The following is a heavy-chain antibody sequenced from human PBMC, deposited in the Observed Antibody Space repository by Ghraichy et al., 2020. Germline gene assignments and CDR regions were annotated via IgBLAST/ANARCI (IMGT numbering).Heavy chain of an antibody. CDR2: IYYSGSA. J-gene: IGHJ2*01. V-gene: IGHV4-59*01. CDR3: AGAGAVVSTTTPYYFDL. Sequence: SETLSLTCTVSGASIRSYYWSWIRQPPGKGLEWIGYIYYSGSAIYNPSLKGRVTMSVDTSKNQFSLKLSSVTAADTAPYYCAGAGAVVSTTTPYYFDLWGRGTLVTVSS. CDR1: GASIRSYY. D-gene: IGHD2-15*01.